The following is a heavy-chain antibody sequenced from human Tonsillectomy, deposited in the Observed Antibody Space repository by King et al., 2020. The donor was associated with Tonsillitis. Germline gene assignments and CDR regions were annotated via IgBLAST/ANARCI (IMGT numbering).Heavy chain of an antibody. J-gene: IGHJ4*02. D-gene: IGHD6-13*01. CDR1: GFTFSSYA. V-gene: IGHV3-23*03. CDR3: AKGGLHSSSWCDY. CDR2: IYSGGSST. Sequence: VQLVESGGGLVQPGGSLRLSCAASGFTFSSYAMSWVRQAPGKGLEWVSVIYSGGSSTYYADSVKGRFTISRDNSKNTLYLQMNSLRAEDTAVYYCAKGGLHSSSWCDYWGQGTLVTVSS.